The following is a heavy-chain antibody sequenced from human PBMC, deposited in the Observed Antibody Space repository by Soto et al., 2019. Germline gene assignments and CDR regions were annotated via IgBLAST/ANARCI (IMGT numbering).Heavy chain of an antibody. CDR1: ARCLSRSGYS. CDR2: MFYGVST. V-gene: IGHV4-39*01. J-gene: IGHJ4*01. CDR3: GCRPPRDWADY. D-gene: IGHD2-21*01. Sequence: SRPVALIRTVQARCLSRSGYSWGWIRQHPGKGLEWIGSMFYGVSTYYNPSLKSRVTVSVDTSKNQFSLNLRSVTAADTAVYYGGCRPPRDWADYWAKGTHVPGSS.